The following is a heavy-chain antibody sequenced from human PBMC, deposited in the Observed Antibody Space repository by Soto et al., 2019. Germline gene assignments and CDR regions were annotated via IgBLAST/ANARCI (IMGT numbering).Heavy chain of an antibody. CDR1: GYSFTSYW. V-gene: IGHV5-51*01. CDR2: IFPGDSDT. D-gene: IGHD3-16*01. Sequence: EVQLVQSGAEVKKPGESLKISCKASGYSFTSYWIGWVRQMPGKGPEWMGIIFPGDSDTTYSPSFQGQVTISADKSTSTAYLEWTSLKASDTAMYYCARRGRDGYYYVMEVWGQGTTVTVSS. CDR3: ARRGRDGYYYVMEV. J-gene: IGHJ6*02.